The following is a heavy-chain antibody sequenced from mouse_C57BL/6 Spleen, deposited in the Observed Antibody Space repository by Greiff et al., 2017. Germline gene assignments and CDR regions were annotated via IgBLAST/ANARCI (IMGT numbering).Heavy chain of an antibody. CDR2: INPSNGGT. CDR1: GYTFTSYW. V-gene: IGHV1-53*01. CDR3: ARFIYYGNYVYYAMDY. J-gene: IGHJ4*01. D-gene: IGHD2-1*01. Sequence: QVQLQQPGTELVKPGASVKLSCKASGYTFTSYWMHWVKQRPGQGLEWIGNINPSNGGTNYNEKFKSKATLTVDKSSSTAYMQLSSLTSEDSAVYYCARFIYYGNYVYYAMDYWGQGTSVTVSS.